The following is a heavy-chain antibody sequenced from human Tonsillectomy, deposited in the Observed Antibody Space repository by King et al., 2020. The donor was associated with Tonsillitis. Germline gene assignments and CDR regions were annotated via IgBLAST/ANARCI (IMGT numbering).Heavy chain of an antibody. CDR1: GGSISSYY. CDR3: ARESDYYDSSGYYFGYFDY. V-gene: IGHV4-59*01. J-gene: IGHJ4*02. D-gene: IGHD3-22*01. Sequence: QLQESGPGLVKPSETLSLTCTVSGGSISSYYWSWIRQPPGKGLEWIGYIYYSGSTNYNPSLKSRVTISVDTSKNQFSLKLSSVTAADTAVYYCARESDYYDSSGYYFGYFDYWGQGTLVTVSS. CDR2: IYYSGST.